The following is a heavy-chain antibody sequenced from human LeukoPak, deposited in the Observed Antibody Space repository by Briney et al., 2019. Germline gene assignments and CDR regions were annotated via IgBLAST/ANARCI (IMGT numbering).Heavy chain of an antibody. CDR3: AKGYYYDSSGPPDN. CDR1: GFTFDDYA. Sequence: PGGSLRLSCAASGFTFDDYAMHWVRQAPGKGLEWVSGISWNSGSIGYADSVKGRFTISRDNAKNSLYLQMNSLRAEDTALYYCAKGYYYDSSGPPDNWGQGTMVTVSS. J-gene: IGHJ3*01. V-gene: IGHV3-9*01. CDR2: ISWNSGSI. D-gene: IGHD3-22*01.